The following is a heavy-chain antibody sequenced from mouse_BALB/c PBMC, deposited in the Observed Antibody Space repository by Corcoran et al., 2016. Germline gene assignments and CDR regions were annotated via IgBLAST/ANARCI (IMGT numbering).Heavy chain of an antibody. V-gene: IGHV1-18*01. J-gene: IGHJ3*01. CDR2: INPYNGGT. D-gene: IGHD2-4*01. CDR1: GYSFTGYT. Sequence: EVQLQQSGPELVKPGASMKISCKASGYSFTGYTMNWVKQSPGKNLEWIGHINPYNGGTSYNKKFKGKATLTVDKSSSTAYMELLSLTSEDSEVYYWVRSDYEAWFAYWGQGTLVTVSA. CDR3: VRSDYEAWFAY.